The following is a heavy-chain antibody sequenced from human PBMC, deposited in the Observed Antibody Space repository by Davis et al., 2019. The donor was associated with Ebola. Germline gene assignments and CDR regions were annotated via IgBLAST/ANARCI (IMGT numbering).Heavy chain of an antibody. J-gene: IGHJ4*02. CDR3: AKDLVGFAYGDYYFDY. D-gene: IGHD4-17*01. CDR1: GFTFSSYG. CDR2: ISYDGSNK. V-gene: IGHV3-30*18. Sequence: PGGSLRLSCAASGFTFSSYGMHWVRQAPGKGLEWVAVISYDGSNKYYADSVKGRFTISRDNSKNTLYLQMNSLRAEDTAVYYCAKDLVGFAYGDYYFDYWGQGTLVTVSS.